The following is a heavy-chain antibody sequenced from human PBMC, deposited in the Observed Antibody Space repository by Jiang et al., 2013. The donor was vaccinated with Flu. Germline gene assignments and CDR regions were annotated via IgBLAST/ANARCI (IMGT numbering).Heavy chain of an antibody. CDR2: IYPADSDT. V-gene: IGHV5-51*01. D-gene: IGHD6-13*01. Sequence: KGLEWMGIIYPADSDTRYSPSFQGQVTISTDKSISTAYLQWSSLKASDTAMYYCARRTGYSSSWFFDYWGQGTLVTVSS. J-gene: IGHJ4*02. CDR3: ARRTGYSSSWFFDY.